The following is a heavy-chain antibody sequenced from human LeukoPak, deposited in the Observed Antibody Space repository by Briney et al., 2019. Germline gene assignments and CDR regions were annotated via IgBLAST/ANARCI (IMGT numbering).Heavy chain of an antibody. CDR1: GFTFSSYA. Sequence: GGSLRLSCAASGFTFSSYAMSWVRQAPGKGLEWVSAISGSGGSTYYADSVKGRFTISRDNSKNTLYLQMNSLRAEGTAVYYCAKNEWLRLLNYWGQGTLVTVSS. CDR2: ISGSGGST. V-gene: IGHV3-23*01. CDR3: AKNEWLRLLNY. D-gene: IGHD5-12*01. J-gene: IGHJ4*02.